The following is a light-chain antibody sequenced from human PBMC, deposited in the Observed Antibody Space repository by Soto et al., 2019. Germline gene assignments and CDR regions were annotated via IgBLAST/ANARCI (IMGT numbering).Light chain of an antibody. CDR2: DAS. CDR3: QQRSDGPST. J-gene: IGKJ4*01. Sequence: EIVLTQSPDTLSLSPGERTTLSCRASQSVSRYLAWYHQKPGQAPRLLIYDASNRATGIPARFRGSGSGTDFTLTSSSIEPEDFAVYYCQQRSDGPSTFGGGTKVQIK. CDR1: QSVSRY. V-gene: IGKV3-11*01.